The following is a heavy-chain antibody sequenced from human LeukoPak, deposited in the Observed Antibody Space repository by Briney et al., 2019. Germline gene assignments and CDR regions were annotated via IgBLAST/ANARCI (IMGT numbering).Heavy chain of an antibody. CDR2: INSSGIVM. CDR1: GFTFSTQS. D-gene: IGHD2-2*01. Sequence: GGSLRLSCAASGFTFSTQSMNWVRQAPGKGLEWISYINSSGIVMYYADSVKGRFTISRDNAKNSLYLQMNSLRAEDTAVYYCARNLPAADYWGQGTLVTVSS. V-gene: IGHV3-48*04. J-gene: IGHJ4*02. CDR3: ARNLPAADY.